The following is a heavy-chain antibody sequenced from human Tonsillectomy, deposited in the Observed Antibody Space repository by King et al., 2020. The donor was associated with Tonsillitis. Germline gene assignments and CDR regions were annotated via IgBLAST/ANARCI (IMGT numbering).Heavy chain of an antibody. D-gene: IGHD3-10*01. J-gene: IGHJ6*03. CDR3: ARGATYYYGSGSYSYYYYYMDV. CDR1: GGSFSGYY. V-gene: IGHV4-34*01. CDR2: INHSGST. Sequence: VQLQQWGAGLLKPSETLSLTCAVYGGSFSGYYWSWIRQPPGKGLEWIGEINHSGSTNYNPSLKSRVTISVDTSKNQFSLKLSSVTAADTAVYYCARGATYYYGSGSYSYYYYYMDVWGKGTTVTVSS.